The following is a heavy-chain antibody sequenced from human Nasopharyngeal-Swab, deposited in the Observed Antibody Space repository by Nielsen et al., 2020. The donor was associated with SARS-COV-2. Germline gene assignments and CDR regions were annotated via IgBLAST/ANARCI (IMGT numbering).Heavy chain of an antibody. J-gene: IGHJ4*02. CDR1: GYTFTNSW. D-gene: IGHD2-15*01. V-gene: IGHV5-51*01. Sequence: GESLKISYKGFGYTFTNSWIGWVRQMPGKGLEWMGIIYPGDSDTRYSPSFQGQVIISADKSVNTTYLQWSSLKASDSAIYYCATTYCSAYTCCSFDNWGRGTLVTVSS. CDR3: ATTYCSAYTCCSFDN. CDR2: IYPGDSDT.